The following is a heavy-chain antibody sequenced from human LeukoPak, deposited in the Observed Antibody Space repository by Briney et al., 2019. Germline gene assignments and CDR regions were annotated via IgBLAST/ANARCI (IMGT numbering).Heavy chain of an antibody. CDR1: GFTFSIYT. J-gene: IGHJ4*02. D-gene: IGHD6-13*01. Sequence: GGSLRLSCAASGFTFSIYTMNWVRQAAGKGLGWVSSIPDNGAYSHHADSVKGRFTISRDNARNSLYLDMHNLGAEDTAVYYCVRGDSRDYWGQGTLVTVSS. CDR2: IPDNGAYS. V-gene: IGHV3-21*01. CDR3: VRGDSRDY.